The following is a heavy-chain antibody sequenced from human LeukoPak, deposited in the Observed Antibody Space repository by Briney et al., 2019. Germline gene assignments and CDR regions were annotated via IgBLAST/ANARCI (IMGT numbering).Heavy chain of an antibody. CDR2: VSYTGTT. Sequence: SETLSLTCTVSGGSISSYYWSWIRQPPGKGLDWIGYVSYTGTTNYNPSLKSRVTISVDTSKNQFSLKLSSVTAADTAVYYCARRGYSYGYFSTEFHYWGQGTLVTVSS. J-gene: IGHJ4*02. CDR1: GGSISSYY. V-gene: IGHV4-59*12. D-gene: IGHD5-18*01. CDR3: ARRGYSYGYFSTEFHY.